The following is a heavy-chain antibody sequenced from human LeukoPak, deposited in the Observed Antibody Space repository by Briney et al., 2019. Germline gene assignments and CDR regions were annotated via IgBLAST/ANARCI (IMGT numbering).Heavy chain of an antibody. V-gene: IGHV4-34*01. CDR1: GGSFSGYY. CDR3: AREPITSGGNDAFDI. D-gene: IGHD3-16*01. J-gene: IGHJ3*02. Sequence: SETLSLTCAVYGGSFSGYYWSWIRQPPGKGLEWIGEINHSGSTNYNPSLKSRVTISIDTSKNQFSLKLNSVTAADTAVFYCAREPITSGGNDAFDIWGQGTMVTVSS. CDR2: INHSGST.